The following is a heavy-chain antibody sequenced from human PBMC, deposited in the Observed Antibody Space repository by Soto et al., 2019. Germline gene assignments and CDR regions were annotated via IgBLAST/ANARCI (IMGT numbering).Heavy chain of an antibody. CDR1: GFTFSSFG. CDR3: ARDASYYSLWSGYYPSRNGMDV. D-gene: IGHD3-3*01. J-gene: IGHJ6*02. Sequence: EHLVESGGGLIQPGGSLRLSCAASGFTFSSFGMHWVRQAPGKGLEWVSLIWYDGSKKSYGDSVKGRFTISRDNSRNTVYLQMNSLRADDTAVYYCARDASYYSLWSGYYPSRNGMDVWGQGTTVTVSS. V-gene: IGHV3-33*01. CDR2: IWYDGSKK.